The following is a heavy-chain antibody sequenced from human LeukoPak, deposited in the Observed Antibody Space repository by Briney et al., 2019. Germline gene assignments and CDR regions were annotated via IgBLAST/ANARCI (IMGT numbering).Heavy chain of an antibody. J-gene: IGHJ4*02. CDR1: GYTFTGYY. V-gene: IGHV1-2*02. CDR3: ARATYYTSCDY. Sequence: ASVKVSCKASGYTFTGYYMHWVRQAPGQGLEWMGWINPNSGGTNYAQKFQGRVTMTRDTSISTAYMELNRLISDDTAVYYCARATYYTSCDYWGQGTLVTVSS. CDR2: INPNSGGT. D-gene: IGHD2-2*02.